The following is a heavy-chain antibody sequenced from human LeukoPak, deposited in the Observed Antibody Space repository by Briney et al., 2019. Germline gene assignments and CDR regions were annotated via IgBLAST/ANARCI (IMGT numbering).Heavy chain of an antibody. CDR3: ARDNPQDCRSSSCYFDA. V-gene: IGHV4-30-4*08. CDR1: GGSIRSSDYY. CDR2: IYYSGST. J-gene: IGHJ5*02. Sequence: SETLSLTCTVSGGSIRSSDYYWSWIRQPPGKGLERIGYIYYSGSTSYSPSLKSRVIISVDTSKNQFFLNLSSVTAADTAVYYCARDNPQDCRSSSCYFDAWGQGTLVTVSS. D-gene: IGHD2-2*01.